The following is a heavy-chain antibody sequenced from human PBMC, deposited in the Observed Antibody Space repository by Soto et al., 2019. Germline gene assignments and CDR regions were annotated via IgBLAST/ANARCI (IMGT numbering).Heavy chain of an antibody. CDR3: ARVHLRFLVYYGMDV. CDR2: ISYDGSNK. V-gene: IGHV3-30-3*01. CDR1: GFTFSSYA. D-gene: IGHD3-3*01. Sequence: QVPLVESGGGVVQPGRSLRLSCAASGFTFSSYAMHWVRQAPGKGLEWVAVISYDGSNKYYADSVKGRFTISRDNSKNTLYLQMNSLRAEDTAVYYCARVHLRFLVYYGMDVWGQGTTVTVSS. J-gene: IGHJ6*02.